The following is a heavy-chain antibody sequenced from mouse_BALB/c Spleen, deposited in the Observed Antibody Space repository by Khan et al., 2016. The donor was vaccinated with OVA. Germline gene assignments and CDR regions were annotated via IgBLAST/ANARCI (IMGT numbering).Heavy chain of an antibody. D-gene: IGHD2-1*01. Sequence: QVQLQQSGPELVRPGVSVKISCKGSGYTFTEYAMYWVKQSHVKSLEWIGVISTYSGNTNYNQKFKGKATMTVDKYSSTAYMELARLTSEDSAIYYCARNNYYGTGDYAMDYWGQGTSVTVSS. CDR3: ARNNYYGTGDYAMDY. V-gene: IGHV1S137*01. CDR2: ISTYSGNT. J-gene: IGHJ4*01. CDR1: GYTFTEYA.